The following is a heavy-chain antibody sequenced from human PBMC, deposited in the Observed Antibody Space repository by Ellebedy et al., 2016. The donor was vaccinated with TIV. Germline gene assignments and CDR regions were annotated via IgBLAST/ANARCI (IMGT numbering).Heavy chain of an antibody. Sequence: GESLKISCAASGFTFRSYAMHWVRQAPGKGLEWVAVISYDGSNKYYADSVKGRFTISRDNSKNTLYLQMNSLRAEDTAVYYCARDFQINYFDYWGQGTLVTVSS. J-gene: IGHJ4*02. CDR3: ARDFQINYFDY. V-gene: IGHV3-30-3*01. CDR1: GFTFRSYA. CDR2: ISYDGSNK.